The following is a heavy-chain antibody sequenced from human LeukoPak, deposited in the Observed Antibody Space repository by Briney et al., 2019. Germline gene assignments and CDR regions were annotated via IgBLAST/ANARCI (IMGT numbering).Heavy chain of an antibody. V-gene: IGHV4-39*07. CDR1: GGSISYSNSY. J-gene: IGHJ3*02. CDR2: IYFSGST. CDR3: AREGGGQTTPTRAFDI. Sequence: SETLSLTCTVSGGSISYSNSYWGWIRQPPGKGLEWIGNIYFSGSTYYKQSLKSRVTISVDTSKNQFSLKLSSVTAADTAVYYCAREGGGQTTPTRAFDIWGQGTMVTVSS. D-gene: IGHD4-17*01.